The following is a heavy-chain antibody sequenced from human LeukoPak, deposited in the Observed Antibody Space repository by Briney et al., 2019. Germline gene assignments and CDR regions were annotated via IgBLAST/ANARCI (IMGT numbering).Heavy chain of an antibody. Sequence: SSETLSLTCTVSGDSISITSHYWGWIRQPRGKGGEWIVSMSSSGSTYYNPALKGRVTMSADTSKIQFSLKVSSVTAADTAVYFCARLQTPNVVVVPDEISYYYFYFDGWGKGTTVTVS. CDR2: MSSSGST. V-gene: IGHV4-39*01. J-gene: IGHJ6*03. CDR3: ARLQTPNVVVVPDEISYYYFYFDG. CDR1: GDSISITSHY. D-gene: IGHD2-2*01.